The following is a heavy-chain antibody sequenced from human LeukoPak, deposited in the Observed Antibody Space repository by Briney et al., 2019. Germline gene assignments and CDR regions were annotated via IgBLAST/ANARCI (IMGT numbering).Heavy chain of an antibody. CDR1: GFTFSSYA. V-gene: IGHV3-9*01. CDR2: ISWNSGSI. CDR3: AKVIAASYYGMDV. J-gene: IGHJ6*02. D-gene: IGHD2-15*01. Sequence: PGRSLRLSCAASGFTFSSYAMHWVRQAPGKGLEWVSGISWNSGSIGYADSVKGRFTISRDNAKNSLYLQMNSLRAEDTALYYCAKVIAASYYGMDVWGQGTTVTVSS.